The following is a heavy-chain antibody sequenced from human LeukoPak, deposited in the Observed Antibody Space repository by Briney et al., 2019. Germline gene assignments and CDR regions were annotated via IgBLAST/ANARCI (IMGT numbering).Heavy chain of an antibody. CDR2: IYYSGST. Sequence: LETLSLTCTVSGDSISRYYWSWVRQPPGKGLEWIGYIYYSGSTNYNPSLKSRVTISVDTSKNQFSLKLSSVTAADTAVYYCARDRVVVPAANLPYYYYGMDVWGQGTTVTVSS. CDR1: GDSISRYY. CDR3: ARDRVVVPAANLPYYYYGMDV. J-gene: IGHJ6*02. V-gene: IGHV4-59*01. D-gene: IGHD2-2*01.